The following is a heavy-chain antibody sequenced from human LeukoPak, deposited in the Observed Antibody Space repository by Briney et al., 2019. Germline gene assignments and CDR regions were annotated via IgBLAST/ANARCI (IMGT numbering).Heavy chain of an antibody. J-gene: IGHJ5*02. CDR1: GGSISSDY. CDR3: ARQGYYYGSGSRNWFDP. CDR2: IYYSGST. V-gene: IGHV4-59*01. Sequence: SETLSLTCTVSGGSISSDYWSWIRQPAGKGLEWIGYIYYSGSTNYNPSLKSRVTISVDTSKNQFSLKLSSVTAADTAVYYCARQGYYYGSGSRNWFDPWGQGTLVTVSS. D-gene: IGHD3-10*01.